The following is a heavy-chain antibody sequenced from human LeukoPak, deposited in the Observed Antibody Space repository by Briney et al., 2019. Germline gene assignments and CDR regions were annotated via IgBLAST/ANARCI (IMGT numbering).Heavy chain of an antibody. J-gene: IGHJ4*02. CDR2: ISGSGGST. V-gene: IGHV3-23*01. Sequence: PGGSLRLSCAASGFTFSSYAMSWVRQAPGKGLEWVSAISGSGGSTYYADSVKGRFTISRDNSKNTLYLQMNSLRAEDTAVYYCAKTHFARMVRDRALYYWGQGTLVTVSS. CDR3: AKTHFARMVRDRALYY. CDR1: GFTFSSYA. D-gene: IGHD3-10*01.